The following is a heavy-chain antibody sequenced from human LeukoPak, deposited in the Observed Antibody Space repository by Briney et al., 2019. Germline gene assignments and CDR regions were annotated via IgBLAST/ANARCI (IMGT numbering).Heavy chain of an antibody. CDR3: ARDGASRYSYGLYYFDY. D-gene: IGHD5-18*01. CDR2: IKQDGSEK. V-gene: IGHV3-7*03. Sequence: GGSLRLSCAASGFIVSKNYMNWVRQAPGKGLEWVANIKQDGSEKYYVDSVKGRFTISRDNAKNSLYLQMNSLRAEDTAVYYCARDGASRYSYGLYYFDYWGQGTLVTVSS. J-gene: IGHJ4*02. CDR1: GFIVSKNY.